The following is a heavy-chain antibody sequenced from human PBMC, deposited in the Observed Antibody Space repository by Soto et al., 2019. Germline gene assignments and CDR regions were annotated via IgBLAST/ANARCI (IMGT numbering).Heavy chain of an antibody. Sequence: QVQLQESGPGLVKPSQTLSLTCTVSGGSISSGGYYWSWIRQHPGKGLEWIGYIYYSGSTYYNPSLKSRVTISVDTSKNQFSLKLSSVTAADTAVYYCARGEIGGSYGYYPFDYWGQGTLVTVSS. CDR2: IYYSGST. V-gene: IGHV4-31*03. D-gene: IGHD5-18*01. CDR1: GGSISSGGYY. J-gene: IGHJ4*02. CDR3: ARGEIGGSYGYYPFDY.